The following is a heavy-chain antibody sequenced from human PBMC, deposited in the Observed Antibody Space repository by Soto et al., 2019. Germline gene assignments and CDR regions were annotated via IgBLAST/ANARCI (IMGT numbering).Heavy chain of an antibody. D-gene: IGHD3-22*01. CDR1: GYTFTSYA. CDR2: INAGNGNT. CDR3: ARDRGRPDLRDTHYYDSSDLDYGMDV. V-gene: IGHV1-3*01. Sequence: GASVKVSCKASGYTFTSYAMHWVRQAPGQRLEWMGWINAGNGNTKYSQKFQGRVTITRDTSASTAYMELSSLRAEDTAVYYCARDRGRPDLRDTHYYDSSDLDYGMDVWGQGTTVTVSS. J-gene: IGHJ6*02.